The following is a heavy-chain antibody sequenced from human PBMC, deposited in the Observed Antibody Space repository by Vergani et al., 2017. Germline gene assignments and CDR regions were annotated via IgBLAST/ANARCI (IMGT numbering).Heavy chain of an antibody. CDR2: ISGSGGST. D-gene: IGHD3-22*01. V-gene: IGHV3-23*01. CDR1: GFTFSSYA. CDR3: AKGGWGYDSSATSGY. Sequence: EVQLLESGGGLVQPGGSLRLSCAASGFTFSSYAMSWVRQAPGKGLEWVSVISGSGGSTYYADSVKGRFTISRDNSKNTLYLQMNSLRAEDTAVYYCAKGGWGYDSSATSGYWGQGTLVTVSS. J-gene: IGHJ4*02.